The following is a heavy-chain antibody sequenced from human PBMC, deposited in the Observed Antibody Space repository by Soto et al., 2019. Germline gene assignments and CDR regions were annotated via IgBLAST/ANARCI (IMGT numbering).Heavy chain of an antibody. D-gene: IGHD2-15*01. J-gene: IGHJ4*02. Sequence: PSETLSLTCTVSGDSISGSYWSWLRQLPGKGLQWIGYVYFVGYTTSTNYNPSLEGRVVMSVDKSKNQFSLQVTSVTAADTAVYFCAKYRRTDAEGYTFDYWGQGALVTVSS. CDR3: AKYRRTDAEGYTFDY. CDR1: GDSISGSY. V-gene: IGHV4-59*01. CDR2: VYFVGYTTST.